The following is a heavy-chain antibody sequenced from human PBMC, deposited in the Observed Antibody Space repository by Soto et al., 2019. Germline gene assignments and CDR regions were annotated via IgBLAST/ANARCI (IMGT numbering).Heavy chain of an antibody. J-gene: IGHJ5*02. Sequence: PGESLKISCKGSGYSFTSYWIGWVRQMPGKGLEWMGIIYPGDSDTRYSPSFQGQVTISADKSISTAYPQWSSLKASDTALYYCARLRRITIFGVVIPKGWFDPWGQGTLVTVSS. CDR1: GYSFTSYW. CDR3: ARLRRITIFGVVIPKGWFDP. D-gene: IGHD3-3*01. CDR2: IYPGDSDT. V-gene: IGHV5-51*01.